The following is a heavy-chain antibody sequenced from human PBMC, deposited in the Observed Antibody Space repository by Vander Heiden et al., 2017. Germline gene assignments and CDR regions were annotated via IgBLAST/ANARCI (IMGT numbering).Heavy chain of an antibody. CDR2: IYYSGST. J-gene: IGHJ4*02. D-gene: IGHD5-18*01. Sequence: QLQLPESGPGLVKPAGALSLPCPVSGGSISSSSYYWGWIRQPPGKGLEWIGSIYYSGSTYYNPSLKSRVTISVDTSKNQFSLKLSSVTAADTAVYYCGEYSYGPYYFDYWGQGTLVTVSS. CDR3: GEYSYGPYYFDY. CDR1: GGSISSSSYY. V-gene: IGHV4-39*01.